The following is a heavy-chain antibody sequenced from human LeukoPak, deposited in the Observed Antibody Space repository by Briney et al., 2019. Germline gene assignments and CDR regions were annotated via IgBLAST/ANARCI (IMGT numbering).Heavy chain of an antibody. Sequence: SETLSLTCTVSGGSISSSSYYWGWIRQPPGKGLEWIGSIYYSGRTYYNPSLKSRVTISVDTSKNQFSLKLSSVTAADTAVYYCARGVVVPAAIVDYWGQGTLVTVSS. J-gene: IGHJ4*02. CDR2: IYYSGRT. D-gene: IGHD2-2*01. CDR3: ARGVVVPAAIVDY. CDR1: GGSISSSSYY. V-gene: IGHV4-39*07.